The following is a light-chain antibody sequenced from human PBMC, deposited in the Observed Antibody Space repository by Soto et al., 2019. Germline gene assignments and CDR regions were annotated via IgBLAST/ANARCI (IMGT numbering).Light chain of an antibody. J-gene: IGKJ3*01. CDR1: QTLSINS. Sequence: EIVLTQSPDTLSLSPGERATLFCRASQTLSINSLAWYQHKPGQAPRLLIYAASTRHTGIPDRFNGSGSGTDFALTSNRLEPEDFAVYFCQQFDGAPLTFGPGTKVDVK. CDR2: AAS. CDR3: QQFDGAPLT. V-gene: IGKV3-20*01.